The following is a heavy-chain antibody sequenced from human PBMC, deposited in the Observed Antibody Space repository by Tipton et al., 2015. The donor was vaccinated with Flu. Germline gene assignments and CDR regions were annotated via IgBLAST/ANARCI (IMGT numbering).Heavy chain of an antibody. CDR3: ARDLGVVVVPAGMRGRHYDYYGMDV. J-gene: IGHJ6*02. CDR1: GYTFTGYY. V-gene: IGHV1-2*02. D-gene: IGHD2-2*01. CDR2: INPNSGGT. Sequence: QLVQSGAEVKKPGASVKVSCKASGYTFTGYYMHWVRQAPGQGLEWMGWINPNSGGTNYAQKFQVRVTMTRDTSISTAYMELSRLRSDDTAVYYCARDLGVVVVPAGMRGRHYDYYGMDVWGQGTTVTVSS.